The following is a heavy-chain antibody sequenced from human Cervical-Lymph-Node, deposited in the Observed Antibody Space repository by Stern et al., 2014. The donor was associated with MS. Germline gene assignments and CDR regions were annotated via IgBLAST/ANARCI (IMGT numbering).Heavy chain of an antibody. D-gene: IGHD3-3*01. CDR2: ISGYNGKT. CDR3: ARDPSPDDLWNGYYSSSFYYGMDV. CDR1: GYTFAKYG. J-gene: IGHJ6*02. V-gene: IGHV1-18*01. Sequence: QVQLVQSGPEVKKPGASVKVSCKTSGYTFAKYGISWVRQAPGQGLEWMGWISGYNGKTKYAQEVQGRVTMTTDTSTSTVYMELRSLRSDDSAVYYCARDPSPDDLWNGYYSSSFYYGMDVWGQGTTVTVSS.